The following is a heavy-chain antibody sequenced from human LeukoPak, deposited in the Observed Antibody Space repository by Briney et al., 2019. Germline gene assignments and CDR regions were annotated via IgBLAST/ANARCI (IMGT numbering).Heavy chain of an antibody. J-gene: IGHJ3*02. Sequence: ASVKVSCKVSGYTFTGYYMHWVRRAPGQGREWMGWMNPNRGGTNYAQKLQGRVTITRDTSISTAYMELSRLRSDDTAVYYCARPDCSGGSCSEDAFDIWGQGTMVTVSS. D-gene: IGHD2-15*01. CDR2: MNPNRGGT. CDR1: GYTFTGYY. V-gene: IGHV1-2*02. CDR3: ARPDCSGGSCSEDAFDI.